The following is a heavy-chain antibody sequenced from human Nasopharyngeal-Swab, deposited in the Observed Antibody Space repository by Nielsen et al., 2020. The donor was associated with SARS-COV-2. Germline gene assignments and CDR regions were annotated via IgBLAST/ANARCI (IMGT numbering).Heavy chain of an antibody. Sequence: SETLSLTCAVYGGSFSGYYWSWIRQPPGKGLEWIGEINHSGSTNYNPSLKSRVTISVDTSKNQFSLKLSSVTAADTAVYYCARERVRVLLWFGEFGMDVWGQGTTVTVS. CDR3: ARERVRVLLWFGEFGMDV. D-gene: IGHD3-10*01. V-gene: IGHV4-34*01. CDR2: INHSGST. CDR1: GGSFSGYY. J-gene: IGHJ6*02.